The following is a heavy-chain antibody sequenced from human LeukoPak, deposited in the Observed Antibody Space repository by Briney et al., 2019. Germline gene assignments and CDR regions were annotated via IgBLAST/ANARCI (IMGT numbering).Heavy chain of an antibody. V-gene: IGHV4-38-2*02. CDR3: TRIFDSSCYPEGI. J-gene: IGHJ4*02. D-gene: IGHD3-22*01. CDR2: IYHSGST. Sequence: PAETLSLTCTVSGYSISSGYYWGWIRRPPGKGLEWIGSIYHSGSTYYNSSLKSRVIISVDTSKNQFSLKLTSVTAADTAVYYCTRIFDSSCYPEGIWGQGTLVTVSS. CDR1: GYSISSGYY.